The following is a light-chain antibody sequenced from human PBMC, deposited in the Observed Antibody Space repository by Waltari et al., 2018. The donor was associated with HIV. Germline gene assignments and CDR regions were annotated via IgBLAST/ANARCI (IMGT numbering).Light chain of an antibody. CDR1: QSVSSNY. CDR2: GAS. V-gene: IGKV3-20*01. J-gene: IGKJ3*01. CDR3: QHYASSSFT. Sequence: EIVLTQSTGTLSLSPGDRATLSCRASQSVSSNYLVWYKHKPGQAPRVLIYGASSRATGIPDRFSGSGSGTDFTLTISRLEPEDFAVYYCQHYASSSFTFGPGTKVDIK.